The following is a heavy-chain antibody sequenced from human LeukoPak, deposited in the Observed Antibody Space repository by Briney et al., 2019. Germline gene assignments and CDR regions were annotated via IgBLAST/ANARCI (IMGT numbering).Heavy chain of an antibody. D-gene: IGHD3-3*01. J-gene: IGHJ4*02. V-gene: IGHV3-30*02. CDR1: GFTFSSYG. CDR2: IRYDGSNK. CDR3: AKDPDFWSGYFDY. Sequence: GGSLRLSCAASGFTFSSYGMHWVRQAPGKGLEWVAFIRYDGSNKYYADSVKGRFTISRDNSKNTLYLQMNSLRAEDTAVYYCAKDPDFWSGYFDYWGQGTLVTVSS.